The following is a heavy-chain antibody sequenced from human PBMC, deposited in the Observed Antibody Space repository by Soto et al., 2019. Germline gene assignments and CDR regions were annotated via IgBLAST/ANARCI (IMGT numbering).Heavy chain of an antibody. J-gene: IGHJ5*02. V-gene: IGHV4-4*07. Sequence: AAETLCVTCTVSAACISVFYWSWIGKSAGKGLEWIGRIYATGTTDYNPSLKSRVMMSVDTSKKQFSLKLRSVTAADTAVYYCVRDGTKNLRDWFDPWGQGISVTVSS. CDR2: IYATGTT. CDR1: AACISVFY. D-gene: IGHD1-1*01. CDR3: VRDGTKNLRDWFDP.